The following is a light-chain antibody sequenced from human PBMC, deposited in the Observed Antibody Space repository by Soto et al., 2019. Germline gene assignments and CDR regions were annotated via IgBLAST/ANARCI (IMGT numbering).Light chain of an antibody. CDR2: MVS. CDR1: QSLLKSDGNTY. V-gene: IGKV2-30*01. J-gene: IGKJ3*01. CDR3: MQSTHWPLT. Sequence: DVVLTQSPLSLPVTLGQPASISCRSSQSLLKSDGNTYLNWFHQRPGQSPRRLIYMVSNRDSGVPERFSGSGSGSDFILKISRVEAEDVGIFYCMQSTHWPLTFGPGTKVDIK.